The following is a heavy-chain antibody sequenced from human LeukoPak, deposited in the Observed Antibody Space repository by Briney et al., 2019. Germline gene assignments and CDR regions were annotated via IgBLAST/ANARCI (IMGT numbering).Heavy chain of an antibody. D-gene: IGHD3-10*01. V-gene: IGHV1-2*02. Sequence: ASVKVSCKASGYTFTGYYIHWVRQAPGQGLEWMGWINPNSGDTNYAQKFQGRVTMTRDTSISTAYMELSSLRSDDTAVYYCARDIRRGAVNAFDVWGQGTMVTVSS. CDR1: GYTFTGYY. J-gene: IGHJ3*01. CDR3: ARDIRRGAVNAFDV. CDR2: INPNSGDT.